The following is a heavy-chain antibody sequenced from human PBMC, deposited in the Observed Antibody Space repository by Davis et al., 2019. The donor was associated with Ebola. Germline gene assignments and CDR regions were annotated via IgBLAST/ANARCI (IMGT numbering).Heavy chain of an antibody. Sequence: GESLKISCAASGFTFSSYSMNWVRQGPGKGLEWVSSISSSSSYIYHADSVKGRFTISRDNAKKSLYLQMNSLRAEDTAVYYCAKTAWDYDFWSGYYWGQGTLVTVSS. CDR3: AKTAWDYDFWSGYY. V-gene: IGHV3-21*01. D-gene: IGHD3-3*01. CDR2: ISSSSSYI. CDR1: GFTFSSYS. J-gene: IGHJ4*02.